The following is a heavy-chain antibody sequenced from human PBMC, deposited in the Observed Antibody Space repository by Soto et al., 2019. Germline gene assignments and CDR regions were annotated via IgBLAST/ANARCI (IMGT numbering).Heavy chain of an antibody. J-gene: IGHJ4*02. Sequence: SSETLSLTCTVSDGSISSYYWSWIRQPPGKGLEWIGYIYYSGSTNHNPSLKSRVTISVDTSKNQFSLKLSSVTAADTAVYYCAMDSLDLGYCDGGSCYSRLAYWGQGTLVTVSS. D-gene: IGHD2-15*01. CDR1: DGSISSYY. CDR3: AMDSLDLGYCDGGSCYSRLAY. CDR2: IYYSGST. V-gene: IGHV4-59*08.